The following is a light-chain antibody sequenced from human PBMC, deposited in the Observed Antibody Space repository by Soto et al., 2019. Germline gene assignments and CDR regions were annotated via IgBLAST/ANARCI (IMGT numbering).Light chain of an antibody. Sequence: EIVVMQSPATLSVSPGERATLSCRASHSISMNLAWYQQKPGQAPRLLIYDASTRATGIPARFSGSGSGTEFTLTISSLQSEDFATYYCQHYNSYSEAFGQGTKVELK. CDR3: QHYNSYSEA. J-gene: IGKJ1*01. CDR2: DAS. V-gene: IGKV3-15*01. CDR1: HSISMN.